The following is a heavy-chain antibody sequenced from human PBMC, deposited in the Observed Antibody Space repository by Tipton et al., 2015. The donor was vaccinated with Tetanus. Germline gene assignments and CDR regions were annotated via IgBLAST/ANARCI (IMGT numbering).Heavy chain of an antibody. CDR3: ARHQSGYFTPFDY. Sequence: GLVKPSETLSLTCTVSGGSICGGTFYWGWIRQPPGKGLEWIGSIYESGDTYYIPSLKSRVTISVDTSKNQFSLNLNPMAAADTGVYYCARHQSGYFTPFDYWGQGKLVTVSS. CDR2: IYESGDT. V-gene: IGHV4-39*01. D-gene: IGHD3-3*01. J-gene: IGHJ4*02. CDR1: GGSICGGTFY.